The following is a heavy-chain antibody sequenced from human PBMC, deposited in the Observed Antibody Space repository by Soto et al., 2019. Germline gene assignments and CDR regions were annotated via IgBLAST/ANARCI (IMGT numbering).Heavy chain of an antibody. CDR2: IIPIFGTA. J-gene: IGHJ6*02. CDR1: GGTFSSYA. Sequence: RASVKVSCKASGGTFSSYAISWVRQAPGQGLEWMGGIIPIFGTANYAQKFQGRVTITADKSTSTAYMELSSLRSEDTAVYYCASPPSLLYGMDVWGQGTTVTVSS. V-gene: IGHV1-69*06. CDR3: ASPPSLLYGMDV.